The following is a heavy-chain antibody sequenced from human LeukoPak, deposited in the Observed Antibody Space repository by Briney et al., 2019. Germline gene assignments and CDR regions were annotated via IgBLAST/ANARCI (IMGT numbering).Heavy chain of an antibody. V-gene: IGHV3-7*01. D-gene: IGHD1-1*01. CDR1: GLTFSSYI. CDR2: IKYDGNEE. CDR3: KSGGAAPGSFDY. J-gene: IGHJ4*02. Sequence: PGGSLRLSCAASGLTFSSYIMNWVRQAPGKGLEWVANIKYDGNEEYYVDSVKGRFTISRDNAKKSLYLQLNSLRVEDTAVYYCKSGGAAPGSFDYWGQGTLVTVSP.